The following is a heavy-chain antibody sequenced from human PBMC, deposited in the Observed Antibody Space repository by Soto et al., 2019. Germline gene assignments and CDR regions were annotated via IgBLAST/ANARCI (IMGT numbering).Heavy chain of an antibody. Sequence: QTLSLTCAISGDSVSIKSAAWNWIRQSPSRGLEWLGRTYYRSKWYYDYAESVKSRITINSDTSKNQFSLQLNSVTPEDTAVYYCARDPGYSLDYWGQGTLVTVSS. CDR2: TYYRSKWYY. D-gene: IGHD5-18*01. J-gene: IGHJ4*02. CDR1: GDSVSIKSAA. CDR3: ARDPGYSLDY. V-gene: IGHV6-1*01.